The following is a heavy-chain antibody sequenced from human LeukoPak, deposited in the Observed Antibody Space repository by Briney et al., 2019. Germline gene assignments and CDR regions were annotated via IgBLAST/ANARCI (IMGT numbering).Heavy chain of an antibody. CDR3: AKAQHSSSHL. CDR2: ISGSGDRT. CDR1: GFTFSSYA. V-gene: IGHV3-23*01. Sequence: GGSLRLSCAASGFTFSSYAMSWVRQAPGKGLERVSAISGSGDRTYYADSVKGRFTISRDNSKNTLYLQMNSLRAEDTAVYYCAKAQHSSSHLWGQETLVTVSS. D-gene: IGHD6-13*01. J-gene: IGHJ4*02.